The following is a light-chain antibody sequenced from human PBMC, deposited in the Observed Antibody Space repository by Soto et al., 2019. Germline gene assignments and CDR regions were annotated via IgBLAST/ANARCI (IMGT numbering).Light chain of an antibody. CDR2: DAS. V-gene: IGKV1-5*01. Sequence: DIQMTQSPSTLSASVGDRVTITCRASQSISSWLAWYQQKPGKAPKLLIFDASRLETGVSSRFSGSGSGTEFTFTISSLQPGDLATYYCQHYSAFSVTFGQGTKVDIK. CDR3: QHYSAFSVT. J-gene: IGKJ1*01. CDR1: QSISSW.